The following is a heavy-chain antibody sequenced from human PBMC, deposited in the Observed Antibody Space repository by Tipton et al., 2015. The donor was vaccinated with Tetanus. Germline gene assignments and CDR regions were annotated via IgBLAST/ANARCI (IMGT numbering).Heavy chain of an antibody. J-gene: IGHJ4*02. Sequence: SLGLSCVASGFIVSSHYMSWVRQAPGKGLEWVSVMYSGGDTYYVDSVKGRFSISRDNAKNTLYLQMNSLRVEDTAVYYCVRDGGSSGWLAYWGQGTLVTVSS. D-gene: IGHD6-19*01. CDR2: MYSGGDT. CDR3: VRDGGSSGWLAY. CDR1: GFIVSSHY. V-gene: IGHV3-53*01.